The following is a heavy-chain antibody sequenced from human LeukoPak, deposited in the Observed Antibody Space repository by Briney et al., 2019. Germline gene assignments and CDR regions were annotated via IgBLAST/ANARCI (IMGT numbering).Heavy chain of an antibody. D-gene: IGHD3-22*01. CDR2: IHYTGST. V-gene: IGHV4-59*01. J-gene: IGHJ3*02. Sequence: PSETLSLTCTVSGGSITSSYWSWIRQSPGKGLEWIGYIHYTGSTNYNPSLKSRVTISVDTSKNQFSLKLSSVTAADTAVYYCATGVDSSDSAFDIWGQGTMVTVSS. CDR3: ATGVDSSDSAFDI. CDR1: GGSITSSY.